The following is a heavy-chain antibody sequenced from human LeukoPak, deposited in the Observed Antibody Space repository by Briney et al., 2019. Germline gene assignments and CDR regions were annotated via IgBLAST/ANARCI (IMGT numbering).Heavy chain of an antibody. CDR1: GGSISSYY. V-gene: IGHV4-59*01. CDR3: ARVGGGYSYGYSAFDI. CDR2: IYYSGST. J-gene: IGHJ3*02. Sequence: SETLSLTCTVSGGSISSYYWSWIRQPPGKGLEWIGYIYYSGSTNYNPSLKSRVTISVDTSKNQFSLKLSSVTAADTAVYYCARVGGGYSYGYSAFDIWGQGTMVTVSS. D-gene: IGHD5-18*01.